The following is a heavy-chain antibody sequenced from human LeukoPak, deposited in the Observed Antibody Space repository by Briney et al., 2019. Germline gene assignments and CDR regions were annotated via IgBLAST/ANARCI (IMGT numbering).Heavy chain of an antibody. CDR3: ARMVGCSSTSCYSNFDY. V-gene: IGHV4-59*01. J-gene: IGHJ4*02. D-gene: IGHD2-2*01. Sequence: SETLSLTCTVSGGSISSYYWRWIRQPPGKGLEWIGYIYYSGSTNYNPSLKSRVTISVDTSKNQFSLKLSSVTAADTAVYYCARMVGCSSTSCYSNFDYWGQGTLVTVSS. CDR1: GGSISSYY. CDR2: IYYSGST.